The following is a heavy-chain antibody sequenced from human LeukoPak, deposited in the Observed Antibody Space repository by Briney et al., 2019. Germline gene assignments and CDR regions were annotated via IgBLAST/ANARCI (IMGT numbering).Heavy chain of an antibody. D-gene: IGHD1-26*01. CDR2: ISSSSSYI. Sequence: GGSLRLPCAASGFTLSSYSMNWVRQAPGKGLEWVSSISSSSSYIYYADSVKGRFTISRDNAKNSLYLQMNSLRAEDTAVYYCASNSGSYSPYDYWGQGTLVTVSS. CDR1: GFTLSSYS. CDR3: ASNSGSYSPYDY. V-gene: IGHV3-21*01. J-gene: IGHJ4*02.